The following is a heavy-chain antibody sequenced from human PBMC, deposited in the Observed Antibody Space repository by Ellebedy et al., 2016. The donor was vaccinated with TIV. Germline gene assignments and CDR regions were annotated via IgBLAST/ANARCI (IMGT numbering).Heavy chain of an antibody. Sequence: SETLSLXXAVYGGSFSGYYWSWIRQPPGKGLQWIGSIYYSGSTYYNPSLKSRVTISVDTSKNQFSLKLSSVTAADTAVYYCARRLYSSGWMDAFDIWGQGTMVTVSS. CDR1: GGSFSGYY. D-gene: IGHD6-19*01. V-gene: IGHV4-34*01. CDR2: IYYSGST. J-gene: IGHJ3*02. CDR3: ARRLYSSGWMDAFDI.